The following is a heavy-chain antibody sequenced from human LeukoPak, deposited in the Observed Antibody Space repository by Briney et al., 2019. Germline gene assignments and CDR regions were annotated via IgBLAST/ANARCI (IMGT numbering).Heavy chain of an antibody. CDR3: ARDRGYDFWSGYYGFDY. J-gene: IGHJ4*02. V-gene: IGHV3-48*02. D-gene: IGHD3-3*01. CDR1: GFTFSSYS. Sequence: GGSLGLSCAASGFTFSSYSMNWVRQAPGKGLEWVSYISSSSSTIYYADSVKGRFTISRDSAKNSLYLQMNSLRDEDTAVYYCARDRGYDFWSGYYGFDYWGQGTLVTVSS. CDR2: ISSSSSTI.